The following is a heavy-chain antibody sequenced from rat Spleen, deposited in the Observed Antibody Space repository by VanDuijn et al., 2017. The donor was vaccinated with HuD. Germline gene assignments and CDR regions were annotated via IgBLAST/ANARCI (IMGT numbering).Heavy chain of an antibody. CDR1: GFTFSSFP. D-gene: IGHD1-6*01. CDR3: TRESIWAYTTDYYPFAY. CDR2: ISTSGGST. Sequence: EVQLVGTGGGLVQPGRSLKLSCVASGFTFSSFPMAWVRQAPTKGLEWVATISTSGGSTYYRDSVKGRFTISRDNAKSTLYLQMNSLRSEDTATYYCTRESIWAYTTDYYPFAYWGQGTLVTVSS. V-gene: IGHV5-46*01. J-gene: IGHJ3*01.